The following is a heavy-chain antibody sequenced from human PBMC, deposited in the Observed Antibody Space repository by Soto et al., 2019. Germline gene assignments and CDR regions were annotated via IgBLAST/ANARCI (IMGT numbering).Heavy chain of an antibody. CDR3: AKAKRGILPTTTGGLDY. J-gene: IGHJ4*02. CDR2: ISPTGGST. V-gene: IGHV3-23*01. Sequence: EVQLLESGGNLVQPGGSLRLSCAGSGFPFSTYAVSWVRQTTGKGLEWVSAISPTGGSTYYAASVRGRFTISRDNSKNTVFLQMSGLRAEDPAIYYCAKAKRGILPTTTGGLDYWGQGTVLSVSS. D-gene: IGHD4-4*01. CDR1: GFPFSTYA.